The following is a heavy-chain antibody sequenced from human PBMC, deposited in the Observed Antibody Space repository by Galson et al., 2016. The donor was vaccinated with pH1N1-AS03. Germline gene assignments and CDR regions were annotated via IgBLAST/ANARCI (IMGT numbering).Heavy chain of an antibody. Sequence: PALVKPPQTLTLTCSVSGVSVPSSGVGVGWFRQPPGKALEWLALVYWDETRRYSPSLKNRLTITKDSSKNQVVLTVTSVDPMDIATYFCALPNSGGNAFEIWGPGTMVTVSS. V-gene: IGHV2-5*02. CDR1: GVSVPSSGVG. J-gene: IGHJ3*02. D-gene: IGHD2/OR15-2a*01. CDR2: VYWDETR. CDR3: ALPNSGGNAFEI.